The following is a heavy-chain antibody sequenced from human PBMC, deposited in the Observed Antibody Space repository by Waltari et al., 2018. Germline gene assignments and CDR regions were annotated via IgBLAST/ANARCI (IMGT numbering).Heavy chain of an antibody. J-gene: IGHJ4*02. Sequence: QLVESGGGLVQPGGSLKLSCAASGFTFSNYWLHWVRQAPGKGLLAVAHINTYVSITNYADSVKGRFTISRDNAKNTLFLQMNSLRAEDTALYYCVLYSSEVLGDCWGRGTLVTVSS. CDR2: INTYVSIT. CDR1: GFTFSNYW. V-gene: IGHV3-74*01. CDR3: VLYSSEVLGDC. D-gene: IGHD6-25*01.